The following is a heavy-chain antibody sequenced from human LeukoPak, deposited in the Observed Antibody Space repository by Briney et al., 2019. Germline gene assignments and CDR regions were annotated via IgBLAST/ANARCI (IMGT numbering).Heavy chain of an antibody. D-gene: IGHD3-3*02. Sequence: GASVKVSCKASGYTFTSYDISWVRQATGQGLEGMGWMNPNSGNTGYAQKFQGRVTLTRNTSLNTAYMELSSLRPDDTAVYYCARAPIASFVIDYWGQGTRVTVSS. CDR2: MNPNSGNT. CDR3: ARAPIASFVIDY. V-gene: IGHV1-8*01. CDR1: GYTFTSYD. J-gene: IGHJ4*02.